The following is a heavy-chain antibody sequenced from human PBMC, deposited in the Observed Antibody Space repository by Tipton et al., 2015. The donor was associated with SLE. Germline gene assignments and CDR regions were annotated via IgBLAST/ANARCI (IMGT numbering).Heavy chain of an antibody. D-gene: IGHD5-24*01. J-gene: IGHJ4*02. CDR1: GFTFSTYS. V-gene: IGHV3-21*01. Sequence: SLRLSYAASGFTFSTYSMNWVRQAPGKGLEWVSSISSSSSYIYYADSVKGRFTISRDNAKNSLYLQMNSLRAEDTAVYYCARGVELDYWGQGTLVTVSS. CDR3: ARGVELDY. CDR2: ISSSSSYI.